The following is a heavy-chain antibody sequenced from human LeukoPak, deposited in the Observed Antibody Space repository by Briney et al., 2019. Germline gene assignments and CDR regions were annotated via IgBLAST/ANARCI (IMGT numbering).Heavy chain of an antibody. V-gene: IGHV1-8*03. D-gene: IGHD4-11*01. Sequence: ASVKVSCKASGYMFTNYDINWVRQATGQGLEWMGWMNPQSGNTGYAQKFRGRVTITRDTSITTAYMELSSLRSEDTAVYYCARGPNYGNLGSAYYYYMDVWGKGTTVTVSS. J-gene: IGHJ6*03. CDR2: MNPQSGNT. CDR1: GYMFTNYD. CDR3: ARGPNYGNLGSAYYYYMDV.